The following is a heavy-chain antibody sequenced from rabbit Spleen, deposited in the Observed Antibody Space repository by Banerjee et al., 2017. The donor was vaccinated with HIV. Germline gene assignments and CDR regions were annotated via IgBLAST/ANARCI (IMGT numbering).Heavy chain of an antibody. Sequence: QEQLVESGGGLVKPEGSLTLTCKASGVSLNDKDVMCWVRQAPGKGLEWIACINIVTGKSVYASWAKGRFTMSRISSTTVTLQLNSLTAADTATYFCARGAGGDGYGYDLWGPGTLVTVS. D-gene: IGHD6-1*01. CDR3: ARGAGGDGYGYDL. CDR1: GVSLNDKDV. V-gene: IGHV1S45*01. J-gene: IGHJ6*01. CDR2: INIVTGKS.